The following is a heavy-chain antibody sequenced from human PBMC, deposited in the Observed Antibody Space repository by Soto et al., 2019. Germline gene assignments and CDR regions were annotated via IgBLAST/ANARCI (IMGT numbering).Heavy chain of an antibody. V-gene: IGHV4-39*02. CDR2: IYYSGST. CDR3: ARESIAAGPGP. Sequence: SETLSLTCTVSGGSISSSSYYWGWIRQPPGKGLEWIGSIYYSGSTYYNPSLKSRVTISVDTSKNQFSLKLSSVTAADTAVYYCARESIAAGPGPWGQGTLVTVSS. CDR1: GGSISSSSYY. J-gene: IGHJ5*02. D-gene: IGHD6-6*01.